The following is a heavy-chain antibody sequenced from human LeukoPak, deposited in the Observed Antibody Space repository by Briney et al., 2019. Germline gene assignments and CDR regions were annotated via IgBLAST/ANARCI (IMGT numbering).Heavy chain of an antibody. J-gene: IGHJ5*02. CDR2: IYYSGST. D-gene: IGHD2-2*01. CDR3: ARVVGSSTSLLTRWFDP. V-gene: IGHV4-59*01. Sequence: SETLSLTCTVSGGSISSYYWSWIRQPPGKGLEWIGYIYYSGSTNYNPSLKSRVTISVDTSKNQFSLKLSSVTAADTAVYYCARVVGSSTSLLTRWFDPWGQGTLVTVSS. CDR1: GGSISSYY.